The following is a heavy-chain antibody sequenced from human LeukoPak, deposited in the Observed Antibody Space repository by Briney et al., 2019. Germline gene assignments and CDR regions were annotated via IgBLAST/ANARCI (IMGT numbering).Heavy chain of an antibody. V-gene: IGHV3-23*01. J-gene: IGHJ4*02. D-gene: IGHD6-13*01. Sequence: PGGSLRLSCAASGFTFSSYGVHWVRQAPGKGPEWVSAISGSGDRTDYADSVRGRFTISRDNSKSTLYLQMNSLRVEDAAIYYCAIREPIGYWGQGSLVTVSP. CDR1: GFTFSSYG. CDR3: AIREPIGY. CDR2: ISGSGDRT.